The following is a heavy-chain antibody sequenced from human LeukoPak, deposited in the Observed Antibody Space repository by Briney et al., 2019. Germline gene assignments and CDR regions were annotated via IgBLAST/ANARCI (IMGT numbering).Heavy chain of an antibody. D-gene: IGHD3-3*01. CDR1: GASYNAYY. CDR2: IGHRGTA. Sequence: SETLSLTCAVYGASYNAYYWSCIRQPPGKGLEWSGDIGHRGTATYNPSLKSHLTISADASKNQFSLKLSSVTAADTAVYYCARGARTGRITIFGVVQYYFDYWGQGTLVTVSS. CDR3: ARGARTGRITIFGVVQYYFDY. V-gene: IGHV4-34*01. J-gene: IGHJ4*02.